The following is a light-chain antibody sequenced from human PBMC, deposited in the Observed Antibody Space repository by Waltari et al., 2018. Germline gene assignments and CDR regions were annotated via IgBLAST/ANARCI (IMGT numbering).Light chain of an antibody. CDR1: QSIYSS. CDR3: QQSYNSPRT. Sequence: DIQMTQSPSSLSASVGSRVTITCRARQSIYSSFNWYQQKPGKAPKLLIFAATSLQSGVPSRFSGSGSGTDFTLTISSLQPEDFATYYCQQSYNSPRTFGQGTKLEIK. V-gene: IGKV1-39*01. J-gene: IGKJ1*01. CDR2: AAT.